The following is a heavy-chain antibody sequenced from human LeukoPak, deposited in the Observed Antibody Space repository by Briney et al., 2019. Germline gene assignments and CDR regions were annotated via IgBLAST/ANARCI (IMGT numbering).Heavy chain of an antibody. V-gene: IGHV3-53*01. CDR1: GFTFSDHY. CDR3: ARDWTSSSILYAFDI. J-gene: IGHJ3*02. D-gene: IGHD6-6*01. Sequence: PGGSLRLSCAASGFTFSDHYMSWVRQAPGKGLEWVSVIYSGGSTYFADSVKGRFTISRDNSKNTLYLQMNSLRAEDTAVYYCARDWTSSSILYAFDIWGQGTMVTVSS. CDR2: IYSGGST.